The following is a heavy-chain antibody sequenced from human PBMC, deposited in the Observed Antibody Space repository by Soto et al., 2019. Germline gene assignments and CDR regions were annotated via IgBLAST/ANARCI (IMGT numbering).Heavy chain of an antibody. Sequence: EVQLVESGGGLVKPGGSLRLSCAASGFTFSSYSMNWVRQAPGKGLEWVSSISSSSSYIYYADSVKGRFTISRDNAKNSLYLQMNSLRAEDTAVYYCARSPRGVRFLEPVTNYFDYWGQGPLVTVSS. CDR1: GFTFSSYS. CDR2: ISSSSSYI. D-gene: IGHD3-3*01. J-gene: IGHJ4*02. CDR3: ARSPRGVRFLEPVTNYFDY. V-gene: IGHV3-21*01.